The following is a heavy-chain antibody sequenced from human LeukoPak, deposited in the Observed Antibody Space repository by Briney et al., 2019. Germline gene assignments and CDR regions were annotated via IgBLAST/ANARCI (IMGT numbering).Heavy chain of an antibody. CDR3: AKDGPPGIATYFDY. CDR2: ISGSGGST. V-gene: IGHV3-23*01. D-gene: IGHD6-13*01. CDR1: GLTGSHNY. J-gene: IGHJ4*02. Sequence: GGSLRLSCAASGLTGSHNYVSWVRQAPGKGLEWVSAISGSGGSTYYADSVKGRFTISRDNSKNTLYLQMNSLRAEDTAVYYCAKDGPPGIATYFDYWGQGTLVTVSS.